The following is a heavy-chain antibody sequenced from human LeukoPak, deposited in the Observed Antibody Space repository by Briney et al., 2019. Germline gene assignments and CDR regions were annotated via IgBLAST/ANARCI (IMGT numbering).Heavy chain of an antibody. CDR2: IYTGGAT. J-gene: IGHJ4*02. Sequence: QPGGSLRLSCVDSGFTASILYFHWVRRTPGKGLEWVSVIYTGGATYYADSVKGRFTISRDDSKNMMYLQMNSLRVEDTAIYYCATRNLHSSSDILKWGQGSLVTVSS. D-gene: IGHD3-9*01. V-gene: IGHV3-66*04. CDR1: GFTASILY. CDR3: ATRNLHSSSDILK.